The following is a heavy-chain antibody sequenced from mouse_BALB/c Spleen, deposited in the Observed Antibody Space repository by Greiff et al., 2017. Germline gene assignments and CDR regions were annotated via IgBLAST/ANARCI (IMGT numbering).Heavy chain of an antibody. J-gene: IGHJ3*01. Sequence: VQLQQSGPELVKPGASVKMSCKASGYTFTDYYMDWVKQSHGESFEWIGRVNPYNGGTSYNQKFKGKATLTVDKSSSTAYMELNSLTSEDSAVYYCAFITTATGAYWGQGTLVTVSA. D-gene: IGHD1-2*01. CDR2: VNPYNGGT. CDR1: GYTFTDYY. V-gene: IGHV1-19*01. CDR3: AFITTATGAY.